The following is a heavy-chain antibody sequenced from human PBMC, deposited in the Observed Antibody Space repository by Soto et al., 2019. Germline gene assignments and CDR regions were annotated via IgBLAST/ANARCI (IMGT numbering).Heavy chain of an antibody. Sequence: PSETLSLTCTVSGDSIGGVGYWSWIRQFPGRGLEWVGCISSSGSTYYNPALNNRISLSLDTSQNQFSLKLTSVTAADTAVYFCARARGGYYLVNWGQGTLVTVSS. CDR1: GDSIGGVGY. D-gene: IGHD2-15*01. V-gene: IGHV4-31*03. J-gene: IGHJ4*02. CDR3: ARARGGYYLVN. CDR2: ISSSGST.